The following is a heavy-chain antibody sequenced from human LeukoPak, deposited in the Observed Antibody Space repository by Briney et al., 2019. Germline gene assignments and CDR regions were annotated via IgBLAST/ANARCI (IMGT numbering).Heavy chain of an antibody. D-gene: IGHD3-3*01. CDR3: ARHQGVVDL. J-gene: IGHJ2*01. CDR1: GGSFSAFY. CDR2: VNHSGGT. V-gene: IGHV4-34*01. Sequence: SETLSLTCAVYGGSFSAFYWSWVRQPPGKGLEWIGEVNHSGGTNYNPSLKSRVTISVDTSKNQFSLKLISETAADTAVYYCARHQGVVDLWGRGSLVTVSS.